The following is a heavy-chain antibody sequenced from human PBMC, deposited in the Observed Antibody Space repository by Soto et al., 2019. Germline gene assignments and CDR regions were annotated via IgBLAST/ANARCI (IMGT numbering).Heavy chain of an antibody. CDR2: ISAYNGNT. CDR1: GYTFTSYG. J-gene: IGHJ4*02. Sequence: ASVKVSCKASGYTFTSYGITWVRQAPGQGLEWMGWISAYNGNTNYAQRLQGRVTMTTDTSTTTAHMELRSLRSDDTAVYYCARGQKLFQDGRFDYWGQGTLVTVSS. V-gene: IGHV1-18*01. CDR3: ARGQKLFQDGRFDY. D-gene: IGHD1-1*01.